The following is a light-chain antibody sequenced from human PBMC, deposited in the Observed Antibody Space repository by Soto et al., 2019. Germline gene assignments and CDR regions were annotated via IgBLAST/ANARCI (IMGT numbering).Light chain of an antibody. CDR3: GSYTGTIYV. V-gene: IGLV2-14*01. CDR1: SGDVGVYKF. J-gene: IGLJ1*01. Sequence: QSALTQPASVSGSPGQSITISCTGTSGDVGVYKFVSWYQQHPGKAPKLIIYEVSNRPSGVSSRFSGSMSGNTASLTISGLQAEDEADYYCGSYTGTIYVFGTGTKGTVL. CDR2: EVS.